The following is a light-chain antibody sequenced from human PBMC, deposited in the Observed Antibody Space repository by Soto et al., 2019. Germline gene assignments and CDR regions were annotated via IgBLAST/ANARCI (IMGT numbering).Light chain of an antibody. Sequence: IQMSQSPSTLSASVGDRVTITCRASQSLSSWLAWYQQKPGKAPNLLIYRTSSLDTGVPSRFSGSGSETEFTLTISSLQPDDFATYYCQQYNTYPRTFGPGTKVDIK. CDR2: RTS. CDR3: QQYNTYPRT. CDR1: QSLSSW. J-gene: IGKJ3*01. V-gene: IGKV1-5*03.